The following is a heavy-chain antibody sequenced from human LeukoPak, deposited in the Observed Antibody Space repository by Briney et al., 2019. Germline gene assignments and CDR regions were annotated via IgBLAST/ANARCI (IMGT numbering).Heavy chain of an antibody. J-gene: IGHJ4*02. CDR1: GFTFSSYW. D-gene: IGHD2-2*01. Sequence: GSLRLSCAASGFTFSSYWMHWVRQAPGKGLVWVSRINSDESSTSYADSVKGRFTISRDNAKNTLYLQMNSLRAEDTAVYYCARLEHGYCSSTSCADWGQGTLVTVSS. V-gene: IGHV3-74*01. CDR2: INSDESST. CDR3: ARLEHGYCSSTSCAD.